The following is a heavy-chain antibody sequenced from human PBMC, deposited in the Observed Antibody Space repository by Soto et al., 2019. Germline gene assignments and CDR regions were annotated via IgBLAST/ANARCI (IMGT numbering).Heavy chain of an antibody. D-gene: IGHD3-10*01. CDR3: APRMVRGVNVNFYMDV. Sequence: EVQLLESGGGLVQPGGSLRLSCAASGFTFSNYAMNWVRQAPGKGLEWVSTITWGGGSTYYADSVKGRFTISRDNPKKALYLQMNGLRAEDTAVYYCAPRMVRGVNVNFYMDVWGKGTTVTVSS. J-gene: IGHJ6*03. V-gene: IGHV3-23*01. CDR1: GFTFSNYA. CDR2: ITWGGGST.